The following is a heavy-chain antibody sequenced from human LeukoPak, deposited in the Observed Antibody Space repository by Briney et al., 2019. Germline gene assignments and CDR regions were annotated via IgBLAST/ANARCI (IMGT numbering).Heavy chain of an antibody. CDR2: IKHDGSEK. Sequence: GGSLRLSCVVSGFNFSNYWMNWVRQAPGKGLEWVANIKHDGSEKYYVDSVKGRFSISRDNAKKTLYLQMNSLRAEDTAVYYCARALSHCLDYWGQGTLVTVSS. V-gene: IGHV3-7*01. CDR1: GFNFSNYW. J-gene: IGHJ4*02. D-gene: IGHD3-16*01. CDR3: ARALSHCLDY.